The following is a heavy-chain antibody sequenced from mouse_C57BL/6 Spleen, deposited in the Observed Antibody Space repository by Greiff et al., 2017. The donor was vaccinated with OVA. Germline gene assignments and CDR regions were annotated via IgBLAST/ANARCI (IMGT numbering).Heavy chain of an antibody. Sequence: VQLQQSGAELVKPGASVKLSCKASGYTFTSYWMHWVKQRPGQGLEWIGLIYPNSGSTNYNEKLKSTATLTVDQSSSTAYMQLSSLTSEDSAVYYCANSCDGSSLSYWGQGTLVTVSA. D-gene: IGHD1-1*01. CDR2: IYPNSGST. CDR1: GYTFTSYW. V-gene: IGHV1-64*01. CDR3: ANSCDGSSLSY. J-gene: IGHJ3*01.